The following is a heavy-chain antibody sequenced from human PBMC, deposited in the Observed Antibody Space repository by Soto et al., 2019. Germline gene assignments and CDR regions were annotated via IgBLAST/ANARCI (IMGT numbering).Heavy chain of an antibody. V-gene: IGHV3-48*02. J-gene: IGHJ6*02. CDR3: SRDCGLGYGKDV. D-gene: IGHD2-21*01. CDR2: ISITRVI. Sequence: EVQLVESGGGLVQPGGSLRLSCAASGFTFSSFTMNWVRQAPGRGLEWVSYISITRVIYYADSVKGRFTIFRDNAKESLYLQMNSLRDEDTAGYYCSRDCGLGYGKDVWGQGTTFTVSS. CDR1: GFTFSSFT.